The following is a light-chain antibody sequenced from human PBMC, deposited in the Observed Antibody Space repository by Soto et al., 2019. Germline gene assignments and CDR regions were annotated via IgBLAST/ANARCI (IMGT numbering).Light chain of an antibody. J-gene: IGKJ1*01. CDR1: QAIGNY. Sequence: DIQVTQLPSALSASVGDRITITCRASQAIGNYLAWYQQKPGKVPKLLIYAASTLQSGVPSRFSGSRSGTDFTLTVSSLQPEDVATYYCQHYKMYSPWTFGQGTKVDIK. CDR3: QHYKMYSPWT. V-gene: IGKV1-27*01. CDR2: AAS.